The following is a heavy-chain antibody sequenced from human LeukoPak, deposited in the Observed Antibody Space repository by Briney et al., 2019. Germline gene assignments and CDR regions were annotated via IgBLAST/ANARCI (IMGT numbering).Heavy chain of an antibody. CDR2: ISSRSSTI. CDR3: TRETAFDF. Sequence: PGGSLRLSCAASGFTFSNAWMNWVRQAPGKGPEWVSYISSRSSTIYYADSVKGRFTISRDSAKNSLYLQMNSLRAEDTAVYYCTRETAFDFWGQGTVVTVSS. CDR1: GFTFSNAW. V-gene: IGHV3-48*04. J-gene: IGHJ3*01.